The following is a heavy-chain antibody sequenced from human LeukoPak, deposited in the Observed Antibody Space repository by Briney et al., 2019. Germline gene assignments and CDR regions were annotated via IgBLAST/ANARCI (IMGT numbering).Heavy chain of an antibody. CDR1: GFTFSSYS. D-gene: IGHD2-15*01. CDR2: ISSSSSTI. Sequence: GGSLRLSCAASGFTFSSYSMNWVRQAPGKGPEWVSYISSSSSTIYYADSVKGRFTISRDNAKNSLYLQMNSLRAEDTAVYYCATYIYCSGGSCYLGVRDYWGQGTLVTVSS. J-gene: IGHJ4*02. CDR3: ATYIYCSGGSCYLGVRDY. V-gene: IGHV3-48*01.